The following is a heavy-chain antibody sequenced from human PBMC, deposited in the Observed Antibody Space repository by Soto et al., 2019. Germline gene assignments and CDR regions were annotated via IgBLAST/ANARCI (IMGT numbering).Heavy chain of an antibody. CDR3: ARGLEIAAAGTFDY. D-gene: IGHD6-13*01. Sequence: ASVKVSCKASGYTFTGYYMHWVRQAPGQGLEWMGWINPNSGGTNYAQKFQGWVTMTRDTSISTAYMELSRLRSDDTAVYYCARGLEIAAAGTFDYWGQGTLVTVSS. V-gene: IGHV1-2*04. J-gene: IGHJ4*02. CDR1: GYTFTGYY. CDR2: INPNSGGT.